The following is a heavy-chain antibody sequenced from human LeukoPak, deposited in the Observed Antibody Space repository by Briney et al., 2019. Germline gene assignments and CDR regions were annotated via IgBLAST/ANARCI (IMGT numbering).Heavy chain of an antibody. CDR1: GFIFSTYT. CDR3: AKAAVYHDSCPDS. J-gene: IGHJ4*02. D-gene: IGHD5/OR15-5a*01. CDR2: ISSSGGST. Sequence: GGSLRLSCAASGFIFSTYTMNWVRQAPGKRLEWVSSISSSGGSTYYADSVKGRFTISRDNSKNTLYLQVNSLRAEDTAVYYCAKAAVYHDSCPDSWGQGTLVTVSS. V-gene: IGHV3-23*01.